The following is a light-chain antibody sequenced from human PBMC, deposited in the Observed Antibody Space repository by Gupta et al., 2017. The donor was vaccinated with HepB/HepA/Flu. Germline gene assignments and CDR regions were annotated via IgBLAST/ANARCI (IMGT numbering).Light chain of an antibody. V-gene: IGKV3-11*01. CDR3: QQRNNWPPLYT. CDR1: QSVSSY. J-gene: IGKJ2*01. CDR2: DAS. Sequence: EIVLTQSPATLSLSPGERATLSCSASQSVSSYLAWYQQKPGQAPRLLIYDASNRATGIPARFSGSGDGTDFTLTISSREPEDFAVYYCQQRNNWPPLYTFGQGTKLEIK.